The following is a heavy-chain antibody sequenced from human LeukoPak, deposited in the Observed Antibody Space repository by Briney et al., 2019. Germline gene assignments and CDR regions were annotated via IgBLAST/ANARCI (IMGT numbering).Heavy chain of an antibody. J-gene: IGHJ6*02. CDR2: ISSSGSTI. CDR1: GFTFSDYY. CDR3: ARELYGSGSSRRKSYYYYGMDV. D-gene: IGHD3-10*01. Sequence: GGSLRLSCAASGFTFSDYYMSWIRQAPGKGLEWVSYISSSGSTIYYADSVKGRFTISRDNAKNSLYLQMNSLRAEDTAVYYCARELYGSGSSRRKSYYYYGMDVWGQGTTVTVS. V-gene: IGHV3-11*01.